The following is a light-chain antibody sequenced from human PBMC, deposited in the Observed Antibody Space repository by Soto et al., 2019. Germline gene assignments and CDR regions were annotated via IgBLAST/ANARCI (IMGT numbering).Light chain of an antibody. CDR2: GAS. V-gene: IGKV3-15*01. Sequence: EGVMTQSPATVSVSPGEGVTLSCRASQTISNDLAWYQQKPGQAPRLLIYGASTRATGVPARFSGGGSGTEFTLTISSLQSEDFAFYYCQQNNKWPPVTFGGGTKVDI. CDR3: QQNNKWPPVT. J-gene: IGKJ4*01. CDR1: QTISND.